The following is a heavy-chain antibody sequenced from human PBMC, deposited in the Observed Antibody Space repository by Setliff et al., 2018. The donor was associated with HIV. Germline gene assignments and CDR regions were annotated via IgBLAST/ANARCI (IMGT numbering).Heavy chain of an antibody. V-gene: IGHV3-13*01. CDR3: TRELNGHTSSHYYFYMDV. CDR1: GFAFSDYD. CDR2: IGTGGDT. Sequence: GGSLRLSCATSGFAFSDYDFHWVRQVTGEGLEWVSAIGTGGDTYYADSVKGRFTISRENAKNSLYLQMNNVRAGDTAVYYCTRELNGHTSSHYYFYMDVWGKGTTVTVSS. J-gene: IGHJ6*03. D-gene: IGHD6-6*01.